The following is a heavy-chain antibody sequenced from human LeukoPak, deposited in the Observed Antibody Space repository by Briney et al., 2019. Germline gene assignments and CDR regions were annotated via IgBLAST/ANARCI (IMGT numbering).Heavy chain of an antibody. J-gene: IGHJ4*02. CDR2: IGSSGYST. CDR1: GFTFSSSV. CDR3: AKVGLGGTTMIKVFDD. D-gene: IGHD1-1*01. Sequence: GGSLRLSCAASGFTFSSSVMSWVRQAPGKGLEWVSGIGSSGYSTYYADSVQGRFTISRDNSKNTLYLQMNSLRADDTAVYYCAKVGLGGTTMIKVFDDWGQGALVTVSS. V-gene: IGHV3-23*01.